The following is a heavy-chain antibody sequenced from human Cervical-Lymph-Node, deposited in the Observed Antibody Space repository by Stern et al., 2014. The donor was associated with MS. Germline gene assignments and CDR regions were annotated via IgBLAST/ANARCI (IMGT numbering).Heavy chain of an antibody. CDR3: VRGGSGQLVGYFQH. Sequence: EVQLVESGVEVKKLGESLKISCQASGYSFIRYWIGWVRQMPGKGPEWMALIYPGDSATRYSPSFHGQVTISVDKSINTAYLQWSSLKASDTAMYYCVRGGSGQLVGYFQHWGQGTLVTVSS. CDR1: GYSFIRYW. CDR2: IYPGDSAT. J-gene: IGHJ1*01. D-gene: IGHD6-6*01. V-gene: IGHV5-51*03.